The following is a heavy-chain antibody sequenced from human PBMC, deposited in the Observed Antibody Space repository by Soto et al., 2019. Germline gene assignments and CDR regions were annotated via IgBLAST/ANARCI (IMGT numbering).Heavy chain of an antibody. Sequence: GGSLRLSCAASGFTFSSYSMNWVRQAPGKGLEWVSYIHSSSSTIYYADSVKGRFTISRDNARNTVSLQMSSLRAEDTAIYYCARGDRGGFDLWGHGTVVTVSS. CDR1: GFTFSSYS. V-gene: IGHV3-48*04. CDR2: IHSSSSTI. CDR3: ARGDRGGFDL. D-gene: IGHD3-10*01. J-gene: IGHJ3*01.